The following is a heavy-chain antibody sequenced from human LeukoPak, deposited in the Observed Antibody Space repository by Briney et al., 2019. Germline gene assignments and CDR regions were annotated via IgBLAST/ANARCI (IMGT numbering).Heavy chain of an antibody. D-gene: IGHD2-15*01. CDR1: GYTFTGYY. V-gene: IGHV1-2*04. J-gene: IGHJ4*02. CDR2: INPHSGDT. CDR3: ARDSGGFDY. Sequence: AASVKVSCKAFGYTFTGYYIHWVRQAPGQGLEWMGWINPHSGDTNYAQNFQGWVTMTRDTSLSTVYMELSRLKSDDTAVYYCARDSGGFDYWGQGTQVTVSS.